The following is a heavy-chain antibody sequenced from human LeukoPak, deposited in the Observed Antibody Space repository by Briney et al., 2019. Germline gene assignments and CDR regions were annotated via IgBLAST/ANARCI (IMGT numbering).Heavy chain of an antibody. D-gene: IGHD6-13*01. J-gene: IGHJ4*02. Sequence: PGGSLRLSCAASGFTFSSYGMHWVRQAPGKGLEWVAVIWYDGSNKYYADSVKGRFTISRDNSKNTLYLQMNSLRAEDTAVYYCAKDKIAAAGNMLYYFDYWGQGTLVTVSS. CDR3: AKDKIAAAGNMLYYFDY. CDR1: GFTFSSYG. CDR2: IWYDGSNK. V-gene: IGHV3-30*02.